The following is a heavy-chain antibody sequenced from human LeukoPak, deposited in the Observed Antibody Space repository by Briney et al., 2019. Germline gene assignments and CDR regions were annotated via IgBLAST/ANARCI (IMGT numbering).Heavy chain of an antibody. CDR1: GGSISSSSYY. CDR3: ARVHYYDASDYSTSNWFGP. D-gene: IGHD3-22*01. J-gene: IGHJ5*02. Sequence: SETLSLTCTVSGGSISSSSYYWGWIRQPPGKGLEWIGSIYYSGSTYYNPSLKSLVTISVDPSKNQFSLKLTSVAAADTALYHCARVHYYDASDYSTSNWFGPWGQGTLVTVSS. CDR2: IYYSGST. V-gene: IGHV4-39*07.